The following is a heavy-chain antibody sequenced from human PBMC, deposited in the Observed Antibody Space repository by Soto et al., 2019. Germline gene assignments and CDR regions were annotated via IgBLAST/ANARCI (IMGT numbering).Heavy chain of an antibody. CDR1: GFTFSSYA. CDR2: ISGSGGST. J-gene: IGHJ4*02. Sequence: EVQLLESGGGLVQPGGSLRLSCAASGFTFSSYAMSWVRQAPGKGLEWVSAISGSGGSTYYADSVKGRFTISRDNSKNSLYLQMNSLRAEDTAAYYCAKAPGGNSVDDDSCDYYSQGSLVIVGS. D-gene: IGHD2-21*02. V-gene: IGHV3-23*01. CDR3: AKAPGGNSVDDDSCDY.